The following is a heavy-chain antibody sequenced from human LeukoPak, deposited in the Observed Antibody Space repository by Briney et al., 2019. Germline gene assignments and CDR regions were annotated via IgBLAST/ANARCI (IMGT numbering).Heavy chain of an antibody. Sequence: SETLSLTCAVYGGSFSGYYWSWIRQPPGKGLEWIGEINHSGSTNYNPSLKSRVTISVDTSKNQVSLKLSSVTAADTAVYYCARRARGYSYGYAYWGQGTLVTVSS. J-gene: IGHJ4*02. V-gene: IGHV4-34*01. CDR2: INHSGST. CDR1: GGSFSGYY. CDR3: ARRARGYSYGYAY. D-gene: IGHD5-18*01.